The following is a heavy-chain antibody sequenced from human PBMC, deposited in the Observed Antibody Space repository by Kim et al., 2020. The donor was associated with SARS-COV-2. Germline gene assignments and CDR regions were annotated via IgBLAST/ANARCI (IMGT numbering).Heavy chain of an antibody. D-gene: IGHD3-10*01. CDR3: ARSGSGYFDP. V-gene: IGHV3-48*02. J-gene: IGHJ5*02. CDR2: TI. Sequence: TIHYADSRKGRFTISRDNAKNSLYLQMTSLGDEDTAVYYCARSGSGYFDPWGQGTLVTVSS.